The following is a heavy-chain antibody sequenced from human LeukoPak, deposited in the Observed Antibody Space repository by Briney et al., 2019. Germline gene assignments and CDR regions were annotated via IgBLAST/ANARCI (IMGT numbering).Heavy chain of an antibody. CDR3: ASLGLEYSSSSRGY. Sequence: GGSLRLSCAASGFTFSSYAMSWVRQAPGKGLEWVSAISGSGGSTYYADSVKGRFTISRDNSKNTLYLQMNSLRAEDTAVYYCASLGLEYSSSSRGYWGQGTLVTVSS. D-gene: IGHD6-6*01. J-gene: IGHJ4*02. V-gene: IGHV3-23*01. CDR2: ISGSGGST. CDR1: GFTFSSYA.